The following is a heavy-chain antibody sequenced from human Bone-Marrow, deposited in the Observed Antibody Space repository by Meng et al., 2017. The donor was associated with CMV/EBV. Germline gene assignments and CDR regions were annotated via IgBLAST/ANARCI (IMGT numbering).Heavy chain of an antibody. CDR3: ARGLIVVTREYYYYGMDV. CDR1: GGSFSGYY. D-gene: IGHD2-21*02. V-gene: IGHV4-34*01. CDR2: INHSGST. J-gene: IGHJ6*02. Sequence: GSLRLSCAVYGGSFSGYYWSWIRQPPGKGLEWIGEINHSGSTNYNPSLKSRVTISVDTSKNQFSLKLSSVTAADTAVYYCARGLIVVTREYYYYGMDVWGQGTTVTVSS.